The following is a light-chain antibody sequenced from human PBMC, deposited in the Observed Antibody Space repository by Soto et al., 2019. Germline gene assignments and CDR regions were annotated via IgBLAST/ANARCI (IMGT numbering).Light chain of an antibody. CDR1: QAISSY. CDR3: QHHNSYPIT. Sequence: DIQLTQSPSFLSASVGDRVTITCRASQAISSYLAWYQQKPGKAPNLLIHTASTLQSGVPSRFSGSGSGTEFTPTISSLPPEDSANYYYQHHNSYPITFGQGTRLEIK. CDR2: TAS. J-gene: IGKJ5*01. V-gene: IGKV1-9*01.